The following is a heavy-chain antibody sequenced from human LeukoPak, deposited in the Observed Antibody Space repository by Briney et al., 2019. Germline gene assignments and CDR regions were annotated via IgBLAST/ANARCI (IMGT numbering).Heavy chain of an antibody. J-gene: IGHJ4*02. CDR2: INPNSGDT. V-gene: IGHV1-2*02. D-gene: IGHD3-22*01. CDR3: ARSNTSGYYPPTLRY. Sequence: ASVKVSFKASGYTFTDYYIHWVRQAPGQGLEWMGWINPNSGDTDFAQKFQGMVTMTRDTSISTAYMELSRLRSNDTAVFYCARSNTSGYYPPTLRYWGQGTLVAVSS. CDR1: GYTFTDYY.